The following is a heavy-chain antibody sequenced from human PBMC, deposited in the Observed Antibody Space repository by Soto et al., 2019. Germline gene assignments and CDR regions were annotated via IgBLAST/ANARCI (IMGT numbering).Heavy chain of an antibody. CDR1: GYTFTGYY. D-gene: IGHD6-19*01. V-gene: IGHV1-2*02. CDR2: TNPNSGVT. CDR3: AREGGSIGGWFGRKFDS. Sequence: GASVKVSCKASGYTFTGYYMHWVRQAPGQGLEWMGWTNPNSGVTNYAQKFQGRVTMTRDTSISTAYMELSRLRADDTAVYYCAREGGSIGGWFGRKFDSWGQGTQVTVSS. J-gene: IGHJ4*02.